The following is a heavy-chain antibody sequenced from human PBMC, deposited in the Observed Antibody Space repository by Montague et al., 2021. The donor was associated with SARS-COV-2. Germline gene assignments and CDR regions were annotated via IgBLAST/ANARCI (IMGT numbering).Heavy chain of an antibody. J-gene: IGHJ2*01. CDR2: ICDSGNT. Sequence: SETLSLTCTVSGGSISSSSYYWGWIRQPPGKGRDGIVSICDSGNTNYNPSRKSPVTIAVYTSKNQFSLKLSSVTAADTAVYYCARSDRSVIVLVVYATSGMYFDLWGRGTLVTVSS. V-gene: IGHV4-39*07. CDR3: ARSDRSVIVLVVYATSGMYFDL. D-gene: IGHD2-8*02. CDR1: GGSISSSSYY.